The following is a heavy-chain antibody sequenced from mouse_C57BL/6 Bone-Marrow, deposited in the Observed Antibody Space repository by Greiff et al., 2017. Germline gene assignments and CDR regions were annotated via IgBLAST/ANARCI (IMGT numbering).Heavy chain of an antibody. Sequence: QVQLQQPGAELVKPGASVKLSCKASGYTFTSYWMQWVKQRPGQGLEWIGEIDPSDSYTNYNQKFKGKATLTVDTSSSTAYMQLSSLTSEDSAVYYCASRPGLFAYWGQGTLVTVSA. CDR3: ASRPGLFAY. V-gene: IGHV1-50*01. CDR1: GYTFTSYW. J-gene: IGHJ3*01. D-gene: IGHD3-3*01. CDR2: IDPSDSYT.